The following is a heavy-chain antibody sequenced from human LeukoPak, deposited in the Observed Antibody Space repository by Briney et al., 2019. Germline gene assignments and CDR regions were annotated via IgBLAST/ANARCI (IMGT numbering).Heavy chain of an antibody. V-gene: IGHV3-30*18. D-gene: IGHD6-19*01. Sequence: GGSLRLSCAASGFTFGSYGMHWVRQAPGKGLEWVAAISWDGNNKYYADSVKGRFTISRDNSKNTLYLQMNSLRAEDTAVYYCAKDFGSGWYYFDYWGQGTLVPVSS. J-gene: IGHJ4*02. CDR3: AKDFGSGWYYFDY. CDR2: ISWDGNNK. CDR1: GFTFGSYG.